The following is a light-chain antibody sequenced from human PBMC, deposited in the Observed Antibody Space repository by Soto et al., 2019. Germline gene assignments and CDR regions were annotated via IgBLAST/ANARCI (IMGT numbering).Light chain of an antibody. J-gene: IGKJ2*01. CDR3: QQYNKWPQYT. CDR1: QSVSSN. CDR2: GAS. Sequence: EIVMTQSPATLSVSPGERATLSCRASQSVSSNLAWYQQKPGQAPRLLIYGASTRATGIPARFSGSGAGTEIALTICSLQSEDFSLYYCQQYNKWPQYTFGQGTKLEI. V-gene: IGKV3-15*01.